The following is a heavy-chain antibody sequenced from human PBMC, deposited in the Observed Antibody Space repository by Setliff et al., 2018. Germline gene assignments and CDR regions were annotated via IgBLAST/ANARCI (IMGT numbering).Heavy chain of an antibody. CDR3: ARERGDIVTTTSYYYYLDV. J-gene: IGHJ6*03. V-gene: IGHV1-69*05. CDR1: GGTFSNYD. D-gene: IGHD5-12*01. CDR2: IIPIFGTT. Sequence: GASVKVSCKASGGTFSNYDISWVRQAPGQGLEWMGGIIPIFGTTNYAQRFQGRVTITTDESTSTAYMELNSLGSEDTAVYYCARERGDIVTTTSYYYYLDVWGKGTTVTVSS.